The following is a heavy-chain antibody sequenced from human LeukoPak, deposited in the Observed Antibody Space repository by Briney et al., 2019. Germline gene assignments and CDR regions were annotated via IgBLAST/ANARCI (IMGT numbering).Heavy chain of an antibody. D-gene: IGHD5-18*01. CDR1: GFTSSNHW. Sequence: GGSLRLSCAASGFTSSNHWMHWVRQAPGKGLMWVSRISRGASRTDYADSVKGRFTISRDDAKNTLYLQVNSLRVEDTGVYFCARGGSDTAMAHDYWGQGILVTVSS. CDR3: ARGGSDTAMAHDY. CDR2: ISRGASRT. V-gene: IGHV3-74*01. J-gene: IGHJ4*02.